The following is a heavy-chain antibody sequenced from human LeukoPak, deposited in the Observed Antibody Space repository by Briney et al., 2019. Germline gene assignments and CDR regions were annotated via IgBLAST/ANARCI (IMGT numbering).Heavy chain of an antibody. V-gene: IGHV4-30-4*01. J-gene: IGHJ4*02. CDR2: IYYSGST. CDR1: GDSISSGDYY. D-gene: IGHD3-10*01. Sequence: PSETLSLTCTVSGDSISSGDYYWNWIRQPPGKGLEWIGYIYYSGSTYYSPSLKSRLTISVGTSKNQFSLKLSSVTAADTAVYYCARDMVRGLIDWGQGTLVTVSS. CDR3: ARDMVRGLID.